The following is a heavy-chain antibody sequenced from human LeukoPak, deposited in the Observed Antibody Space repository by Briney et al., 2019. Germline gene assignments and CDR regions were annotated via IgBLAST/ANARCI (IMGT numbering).Heavy chain of an antibody. CDR2: ISGSGGST. CDR1: GFTFSSYA. D-gene: IGHD3-16*01. CDR3: ARDAYQVAGSTLNDY. J-gene: IGHJ4*02. Sequence: GGSLRLSCAASGFTFSSYAMSWVRQAPGKGLEWVSAISGSGGSTYYADSVKGRFTISRDNAKNSLYLQMNSLRAGDTAVYYCARDAYQVAGSTLNDYWGQGTLVTVSS. V-gene: IGHV3-23*01.